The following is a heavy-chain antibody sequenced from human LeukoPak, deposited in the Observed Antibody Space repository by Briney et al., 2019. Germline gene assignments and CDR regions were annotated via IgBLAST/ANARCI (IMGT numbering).Heavy chain of an antibody. Sequence: SETLSLTCTVSGDSLISYYWSWIRQPPGKGLEWIGYIYYSGSTNYNPSLKSRVTISVDTSKNQFSLKLSSVTAADTAVYYCARDTPQVGSSGWSRTIDYWGQGTLVTVSS. J-gene: IGHJ4*02. CDR1: GDSLISYY. D-gene: IGHD6-19*01. CDR3: ARDTPQVGSSGWSRTIDY. CDR2: IYYSGST. V-gene: IGHV4-59*01.